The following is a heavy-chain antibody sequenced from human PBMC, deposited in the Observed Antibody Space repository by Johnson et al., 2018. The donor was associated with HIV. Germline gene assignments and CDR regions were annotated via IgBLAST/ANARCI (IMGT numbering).Heavy chain of an antibody. CDR1: GFTFSSYA. Sequence: EMQLVESGGGLVQPGGSLRLSCAASGFTFSSYAMSWVRQAPGKGLEWVSSISGSGGTTYYADSVKGRFPISRDNAKNSLYLQMNSLRAEDTALYYCAKDTGAYYYDSSGYWDAFDIWGQGTMVTVSS. J-gene: IGHJ3*02. CDR3: AKDTGAYYYDSSGYWDAFDI. CDR2: ISGSGGTT. D-gene: IGHD3-22*01. V-gene: IGHV3-23*04.